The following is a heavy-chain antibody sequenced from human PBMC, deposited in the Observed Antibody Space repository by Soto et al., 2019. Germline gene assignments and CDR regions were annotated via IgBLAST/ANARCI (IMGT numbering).Heavy chain of an antibody. CDR3: VRGRFVAAAGKMGCFGY. CDR2: MNPNSGNT. V-gene: IGHV1-8*01. Sequence: QVQLVQSGAEVKKPGASVKVSCKASGYTFTSYDINWVRQATGQGLEWMGWMNPNSGNTGYAQKFQGRVTMTRNTSISTAYMELSSLRSEDTAVYYCVRGRFVAAAGKMGCFGYWGQGTLVTVSS. D-gene: IGHD6-13*01. CDR1: GYTFTSYD. J-gene: IGHJ4*02.